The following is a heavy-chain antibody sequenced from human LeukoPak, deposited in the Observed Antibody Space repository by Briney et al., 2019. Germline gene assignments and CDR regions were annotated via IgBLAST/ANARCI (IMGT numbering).Heavy chain of an antibody. J-gene: IGHJ4*02. D-gene: IGHD3-16*01. CDR1: GVSISINSYY. CDR3: ARRTWGGRYFDY. V-gene: IGHV4-39*01. CDR2: IYYSGIH. Sequence: PSETLSLTCTVSGVSISINSYYWGWGRPPPGKGLGWIGTIYYSGIHYYNPSLKSRVTICGYTPKNQFSLPLSSVTAAATAVYYCARRTWGGRYFDYWDQGSLVTVNS.